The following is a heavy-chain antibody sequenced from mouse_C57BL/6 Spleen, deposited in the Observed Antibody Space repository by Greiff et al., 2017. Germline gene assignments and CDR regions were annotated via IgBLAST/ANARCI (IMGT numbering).Heavy chain of an antibody. CDR1: GYTFTSYW. Sequence: VQLQQPGAELVKPGASVKMSCKASGYTFTSYWITWVKQRPGQGLEWIGDIYPGSGSTNYNEKFKSKATLTVDTSSSTAYMQLSSLTSEDSAVYYCARHYYGSSYEHYYAMDYWGQGTSVTVSS. D-gene: IGHD1-1*01. CDR3: ARHYYGSSYEHYYAMDY. J-gene: IGHJ4*01. V-gene: IGHV1-55*01. CDR2: IYPGSGST.